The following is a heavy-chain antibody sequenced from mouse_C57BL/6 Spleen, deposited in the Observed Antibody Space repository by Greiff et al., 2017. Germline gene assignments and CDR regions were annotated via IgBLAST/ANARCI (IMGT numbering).Heavy chain of an antibody. CDR2: ISDGGSYT. J-gene: IGHJ2*01. V-gene: IGHV5-4*01. Sequence: EVKVVESGGGLVKPGGSLKLSCAASGFTFSSYAMSWVRQTPEKRLEWVATISDGGSYTYYPDNVKGRFTISRDNAKNNLYLQMSHLKSEDTAMYYCARDGPHFDYWGQGTTLTVSS. CDR3: ARDGPHFDY. CDR1: GFTFSSYA.